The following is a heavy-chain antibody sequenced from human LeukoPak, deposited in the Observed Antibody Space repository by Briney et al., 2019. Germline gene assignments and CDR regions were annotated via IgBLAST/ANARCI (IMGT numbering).Heavy chain of an antibody. D-gene: IGHD3-10*01. CDR2: IIPIFGTA. CDR1: GGTFSSYA. V-gene: IGHV1-69*06. Sequence: SVKVSCKASGGTFSSYAISWVRQAPGQGVEWMGGIIPIFGTANYAQKLQGRVTITADKSTSTAYMELSSLRSEDTAVYYCARGGGYGSGSYADDYYMDVWGKGTTVTVSS. CDR3: ARGGGYGSGSYADDYYMDV. J-gene: IGHJ6*03.